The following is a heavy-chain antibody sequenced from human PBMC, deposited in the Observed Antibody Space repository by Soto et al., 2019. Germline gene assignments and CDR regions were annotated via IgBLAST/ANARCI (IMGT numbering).Heavy chain of an antibody. CDR3: ARQDSSSWYTDYYYYGMDV. CDR2: IYYSGST. D-gene: IGHD6-13*01. V-gene: IGHV4-39*01. CDR1: GGSISSSSYY. J-gene: IGHJ6*02. Sequence: SQTLSLTCTVSGGSISSSSYYWGWIRQPPGKGLEWIGSIYYSGSTYYNPSRKSRVTISVDTSKNQFSLKLSSVTAADTAVYYCARQDSSSWYTDYYYYGMDVWGQGTTVTVSS.